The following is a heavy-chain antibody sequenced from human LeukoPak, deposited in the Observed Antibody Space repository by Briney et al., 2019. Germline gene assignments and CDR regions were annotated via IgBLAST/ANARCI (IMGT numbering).Heavy chain of an antibody. J-gene: IGHJ4*02. CDR2: INPNSGDT. Sequence: ASVKVACKCSGYNFSGYYMNWVRQAPAQALECLGWINPNSGDTKYAQKFLGRVTMTSDTSINTGYMALSSLTSDDTAVYYCAKKSTVRRTSEFDYWGQGSLVTVSS. D-gene: IGHD3-10*02. CDR1: GYNFSGYY. CDR3: AKKSTVRRTSEFDY. V-gene: IGHV1-2*02.